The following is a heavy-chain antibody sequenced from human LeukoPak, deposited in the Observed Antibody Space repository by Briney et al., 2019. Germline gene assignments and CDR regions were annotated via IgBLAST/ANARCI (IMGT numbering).Heavy chain of an antibody. Sequence: PGGSLRLSCAASGFTFSSYSMNWVRQAPGKGLEWVSSISSSGTTIYYADSVKGRFTISRDNAKNSLYLQMNSLRAEDTAVYYCARETDSTLFDYWGQGTLVTVSS. D-gene: IGHD2-2*01. CDR2: ISSSGTTI. J-gene: IGHJ4*02. CDR3: ARETDSTLFDY. CDR1: GFTFSSYS. V-gene: IGHV3-48*04.